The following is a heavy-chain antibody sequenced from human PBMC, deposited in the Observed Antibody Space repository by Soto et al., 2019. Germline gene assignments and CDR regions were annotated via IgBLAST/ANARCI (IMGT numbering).Heavy chain of an antibody. CDR2: ISGSGGST. CDR1: GFTFSSYA. D-gene: IGHD6-19*01. Sequence: GSLSLTCAASGFTFSSYAMSWVRQAPGKGLEWVSAISGSGGSTYYADSVKGRFTISRDNSKNTLYLQMNILRAEDTAVYYCDKGGPGIALAGLFDYWGQGTLVTVSS. CDR3: DKGGPGIALAGLFDY. J-gene: IGHJ4*02. V-gene: IGHV3-23*01.